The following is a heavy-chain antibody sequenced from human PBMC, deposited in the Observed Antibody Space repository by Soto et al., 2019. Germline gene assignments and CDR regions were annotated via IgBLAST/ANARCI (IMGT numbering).Heavy chain of an antibody. CDR3: AKSYGSDWRQYFFEY. J-gene: IGHJ4*02. CDR2: ISGSGYTT. CDR1: GFTFVAYS. V-gene: IGHV3-23*01. D-gene: IGHD3-10*01. Sequence: EVQLSESGGDWVQPGGSLRLSCAASGFTFVAYSLSWVRLAPGKGLGCVSGISGSGYTTYYGDSVRGRFTISRDNSRSTLLLQMDSLRAEDTAVYYCAKSYGSDWRQYFFEYWGQGTPVTVSP.